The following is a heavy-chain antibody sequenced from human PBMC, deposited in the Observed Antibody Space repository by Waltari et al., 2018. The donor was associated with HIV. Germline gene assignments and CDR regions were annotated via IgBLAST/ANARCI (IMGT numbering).Heavy chain of an antibody. V-gene: IGHV3-9*01. CDR3: AKDKRSGYGGNSVWYFDL. CDR2: IRWNSGTI. D-gene: IGHD4-17*01. J-gene: IGHJ2*01. CDR1: GFTFDDYA. Sequence: EVQLVESGGGLVQPGRSLRLSCAASGFTFDDYAMHWVRQAPGKGLEWVSVIRWNSGTIGYADSVKGRFTISRDNAKNSLYLQMNSLRAEDTALYYCAKDKRSGYGGNSVWYFDLWGRGTLVTVSS.